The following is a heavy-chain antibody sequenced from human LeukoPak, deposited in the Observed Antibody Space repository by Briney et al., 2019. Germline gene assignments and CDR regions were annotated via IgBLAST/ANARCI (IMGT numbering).Heavy chain of an antibody. V-gene: IGHV3-23*01. D-gene: IGHD4-11*01. CDR2: ISGSGGST. CDR1: VFTFGSYA. CDR3: AKDPPTVTTSSDY. J-gene: IGHJ4*02. Sequence: GGSLRLSCSASVFTFGSYAMSWVRQAPGKGLEWVSAISGSGGSTYYADSVKGRFTISRDNSKNTLYLQMNSLRAEDTAVYYCAKDPPTVTTSSDYWGQGTLVTVSS.